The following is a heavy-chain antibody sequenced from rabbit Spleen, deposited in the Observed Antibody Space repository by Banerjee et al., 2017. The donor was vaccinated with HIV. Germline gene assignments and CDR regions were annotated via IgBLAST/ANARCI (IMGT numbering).Heavy chain of an antibody. CDR3: ARDGAGGSYFAL. V-gene: IGHV1S7*01. D-gene: IGHD8-1*01. CDR2: IDPVFGIT. Sequence: QLVESGGGLVQPGGSLKLSCKASGFDFSNYYMNWVRQAPGKGLEWIGYIDPVFGITYYANWVNGRFSISRENAQNTVFLQMTSLTAADTATYFCARDGAGGSYFALWGPGTLVTVS. CDR1: GFDFSNYY. J-gene: IGHJ4*01.